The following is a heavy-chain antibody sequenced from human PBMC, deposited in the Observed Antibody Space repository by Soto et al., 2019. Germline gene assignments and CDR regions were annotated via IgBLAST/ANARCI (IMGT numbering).Heavy chain of an antibody. J-gene: IGHJ4*02. V-gene: IGHV3-23*01. D-gene: IGHD3-10*01. CDR3: ASQRITMVRGVIITVDY. CDR2: ISGSGGST. Sequence: EVQLLESGGGLVQPGGSLRLSCAASGFTFSSYAMSWVRQAPGKGLEWVSAISGSGGSTYYADSVKGRFTISRDNSKNTLYLQMNSLRAEDTAVYYCASQRITMVRGVIITVDYCGQGTLVTVSS. CDR1: GFTFSSYA.